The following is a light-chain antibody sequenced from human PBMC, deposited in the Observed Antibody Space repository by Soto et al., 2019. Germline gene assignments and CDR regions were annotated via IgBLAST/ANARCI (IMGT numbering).Light chain of an antibody. J-gene: IGLJ1*01. CDR2: EVN. CDR1: SSDVGSYNL. V-gene: IGLV2-23*02. CDR3: HSYAGSRTHYV. Sequence: QSVLTQPASVSGSPGQSITISCTGTSSDVGSYNLVSWYQQHPGKAPKLIIYEVNKRPSGISGRFSGSKSGNTASLTISGLHAEDEADYYCHSYAGSRTHYVFGTGTKVTVL.